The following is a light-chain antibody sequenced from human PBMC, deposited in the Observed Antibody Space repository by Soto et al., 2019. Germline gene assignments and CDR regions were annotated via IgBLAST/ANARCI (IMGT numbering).Light chain of an antibody. CDR1: QSISSW. Sequence: DIQLTQSPSSLSASVGNRVTITCRASQSISSWLAWDQQKPGKAPKLLIYDASSLESGVPSRFSGSGSGTEFTLTISSLQPDDFATYYCQQYNSYSWTFGQGTKGEIK. CDR2: DAS. J-gene: IGKJ1*01. V-gene: IGKV1-5*01. CDR3: QQYNSYSWT.